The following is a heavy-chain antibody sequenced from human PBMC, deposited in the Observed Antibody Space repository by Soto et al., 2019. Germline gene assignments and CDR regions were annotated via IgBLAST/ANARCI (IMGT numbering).Heavy chain of an antibody. CDR3: ARVIRSSGWYWIDY. D-gene: IGHD6-19*01. CDR1: GFIFSSYE. CDR2: ISSSATTI. Sequence: PGGSLRLSCSASGFIFSSYEMNWVRQAPGKGLEWVSYISSSATTIYYADSVKGRFTISRDNAKNSLYLHMNSLRVEDTAVYYCARVIRSSGWYWIDYWGQGTLVTVSS. V-gene: IGHV3-48*03. J-gene: IGHJ4*02.